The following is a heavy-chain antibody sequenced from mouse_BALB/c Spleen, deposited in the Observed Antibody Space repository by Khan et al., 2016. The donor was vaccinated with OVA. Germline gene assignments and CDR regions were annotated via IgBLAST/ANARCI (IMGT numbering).Heavy chain of an antibody. CDR1: GYTFTSYW. CDR2: IGPGSGNT. J-gene: IGHJ4*01. CDR3: ARSNYYGSSLYAMDY. Sequence: DLVKPGASVKLSCKASGYTFTSYWINWIKQRPGQGLEWVGHIGPGSGNTYYNEIFKGKATLTVDTSSSTSYFQLSSLSSEDSAVYYCARSNYYGSSLYAMDYWGQGTSVTVSS. D-gene: IGHD1-1*01. V-gene: IGHV1S41*01.